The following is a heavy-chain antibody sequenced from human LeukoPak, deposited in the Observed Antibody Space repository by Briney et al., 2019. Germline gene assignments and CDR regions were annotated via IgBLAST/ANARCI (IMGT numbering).Heavy chain of an antibody. D-gene: IGHD3-22*01. Sequence: GVSLKISCKGSGYSFTSYWIGWVRQMPGKGLEWMGIIYPGDSDTRYSPSFQGQVTISADKSISTAYLQWSSLKASDTAMYYCARVIYDSSGFDAFDIWGQGTMVTVSS. J-gene: IGHJ3*02. CDR2: IYPGDSDT. V-gene: IGHV5-51*01. CDR3: ARVIYDSSGFDAFDI. CDR1: GYSFTSYW.